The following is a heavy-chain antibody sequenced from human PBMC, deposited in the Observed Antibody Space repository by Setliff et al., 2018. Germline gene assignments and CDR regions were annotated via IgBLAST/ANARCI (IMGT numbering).Heavy chain of an antibody. J-gene: IGHJ6*03. CDR2: ISGGGRYT. V-gene: IGHV3-21*01. CDR1: GFTFSSYS. Sequence: KPGGSLRLSCAASGFTFSSYSMNWVRQAPGKGLEWVSSISGGGRYTYSADSVRGRFTISRDNSKNTLYLQMNSLRAEDTAVYYCAKGGIYYYYMDVWGKGTTVTVSS. CDR3: AKGGIYYYYMDV.